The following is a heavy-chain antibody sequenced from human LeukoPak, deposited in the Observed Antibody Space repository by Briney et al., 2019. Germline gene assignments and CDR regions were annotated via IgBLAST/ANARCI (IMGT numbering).Heavy chain of an antibody. CDR1: GGSISSSSYY. V-gene: IGHV4-39*01. D-gene: IGHD1-26*01. Sequence: PSETLSLTCTGSGGSISSSSYYWGWIRQPPGKGLEWIGSIYYSGSTYYNPSLKSRVTISVDTSKNQFSLKLSSVTAADTAVYYCARPLSGGVGATYGAFDIWGQGTMVTVSS. CDR3: ARPLSGGVGATYGAFDI. CDR2: IYYSGST. J-gene: IGHJ3*02.